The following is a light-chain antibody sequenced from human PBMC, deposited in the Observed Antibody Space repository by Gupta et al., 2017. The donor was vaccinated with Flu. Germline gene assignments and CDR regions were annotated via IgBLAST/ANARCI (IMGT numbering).Light chain of an antibody. CDR2: DAS. Sequence: EIVLTQSPATLSLSPGERATLSCRASQSVSSYLAWYQQKPGQAPRLLIYDASNRATGGPARFSGSGSGTDFTLTISSLEPEDFAVYYCQQSGNWPPERTFGGGSKVEIK. CDR1: QSVSSY. J-gene: IGKJ4*01. V-gene: IGKV3-11*01. CDR3: QQSGNWPPERT.